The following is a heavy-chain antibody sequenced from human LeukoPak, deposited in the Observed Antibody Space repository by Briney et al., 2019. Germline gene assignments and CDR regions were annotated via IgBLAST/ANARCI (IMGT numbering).Heavy chain of an antibody. V-gene: IGHV3-74*01. CDR1: GFTFSSYW. CDR2: INSDGSST. D-gene: IGHD3-9*01. J-gene: IGHJ4*02. CDR3: ARYKSGDDSFDY. Sequence: PGGSLRLSCAASGFTFSSYWMHWVRQAPGKGLVWVSRINSDGSSTSYADSVKGRFTISRDNAKNTLYLQMNSVRAEDTAVYYCARYKSGDDSFDYWGQGTLVTVSS.